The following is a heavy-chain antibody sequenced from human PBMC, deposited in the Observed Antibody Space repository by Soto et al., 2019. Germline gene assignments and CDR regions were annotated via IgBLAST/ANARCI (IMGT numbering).Heavy chain of an antibody. Sequence: PLETLSLTCTVSGGSISSSSYYWGWIRQPPGKGLEWIGSIYYSGSTYYNPSLKSRVTISVDTSKNQFSLKLSSVTAADTAVYYCARTEGLLSYYYYYGMDVWGQGTTVTVSS. V-gene: IGHV4-39*01. CDR3: ARTEGLLSYYYYYGMDV. J-gene: IGHJ6*02. CDR1: GGSISSSSYY. D-gene: IGHD3-3*01. CDR2: IYYSGST.